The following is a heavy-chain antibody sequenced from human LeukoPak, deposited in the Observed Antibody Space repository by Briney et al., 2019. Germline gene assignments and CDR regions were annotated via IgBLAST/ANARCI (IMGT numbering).Heavy chain of an antibody. Sequence: PSETLSLTCTVSGYSISTGYYWGWIRQPPGEGLEWIGSMYHSGSAYYNPSLKSRITISVDTSKNQFSLKLTSVTAADTAVYYCARVLDYYGSGIYSFDYWGQGTLVTVSS. D-gene: IGHD3-10*01. J-gene: IGHJ4*02. V-gene: IGHV4-38-2*02. CDR2: MYHSGSA. CDR1: GYSISTGYY. CDR3: ARVLDYYGSGIYSFDY.